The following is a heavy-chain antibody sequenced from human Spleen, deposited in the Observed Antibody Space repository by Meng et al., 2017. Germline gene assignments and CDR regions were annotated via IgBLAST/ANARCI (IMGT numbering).Heavy chain of an antibody. J-gene: IGHJ6*02. Sequence: SETLSLTCAVSGYSITGSYNWGWIRQSPGKGLEWIGSIYQSGSTYYNPSRKSRVTMSADTSKNQFSLKLTSVTAADTAVYYCAGGAVVTLIFYHAMDVWGQGNMVNVAS. CDR3: AGGAVVTLIFYHAMDV. CDR2: IYQSGST. D-gene: IGHD2-21*02. V-gene: IGHV4-38-2*01. CDR1: GYSITGSYN.